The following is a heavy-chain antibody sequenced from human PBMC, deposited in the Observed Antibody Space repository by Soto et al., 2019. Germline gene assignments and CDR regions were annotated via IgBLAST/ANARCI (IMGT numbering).Heavy chain of an antibody. CDR2: INHSGTT. J-gene: IGHJ6*02. D-gene: IGHD6-25*01. CDR1: RGSFSGFY. V-gene: IGHV4-34*01. Sequence: XGTLSLTFGVYRGSFSGFYWSWVRQTPGGGLEWIGEINHSGTTNYNPSFQNRVTISVDKSTNNFSLKMTSVTAADAAVYYCARGRGYVYGSNFYGLDVWGQGTTVTVSS. CDR3: ARGRGYVYGSNFYGLDV.